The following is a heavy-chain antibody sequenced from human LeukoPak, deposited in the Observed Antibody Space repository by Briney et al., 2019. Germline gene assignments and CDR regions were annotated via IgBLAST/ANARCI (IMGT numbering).Heavy chain of an antibody. CDR1: GYTFTSYG. D-gene: IGHD3-9*01. CDR2: ISAYNGNT. Sequence: GASVKVSCKASGYTFTSYGISWVRQAPGQGLEWLGWISAYNGNTNYAQKFQGRFTMTTDTSTSTAYMELRTLKSDDTAVYFCARDLAWGYLDQQTQVGWLDPWGQGSQVTVSS. V-gene: IGHV1-18*01. J-gene: IGHJ5*02. CDR3: ARDLAWGYLDQQTQVGWLDP.